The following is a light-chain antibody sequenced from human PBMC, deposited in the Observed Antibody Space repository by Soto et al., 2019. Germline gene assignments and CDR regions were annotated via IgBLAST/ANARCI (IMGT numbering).Light chain of an antibody. Sequence: EIVMTQSPATLSVSPGERATLSCRASQSISTNLAWYQHRPGQAPRLLIYGASTRATGISARFSGSGSGTEFTLTISSLQSEDFVVYYCQQYYHWRTFGQGTKVEF. CDR2: GAS. CDR1: QSISTN. V-gene: IGKV3-15*01. CDR3: QQYYHWRT. J-gene: IGKJ1*01.